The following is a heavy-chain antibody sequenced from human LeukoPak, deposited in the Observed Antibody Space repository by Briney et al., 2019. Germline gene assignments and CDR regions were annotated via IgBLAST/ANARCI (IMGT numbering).Heavy chain of an antibody. CDR2: TIPIFGTA. J-gene: IGHJ6*03. D-gene: IGHD5-24*01. V-gene: IGHV1-69*01. Sequence: KVSCKASGGTFSSYAISWVRQAPGQGLEWMGGTIPIFGTANYAQKFQGRVTITADESTSTAYMEVSSLRSEDTAVYYCAASRRDGYNLYYYYYMDVWGKGTTVTVSS. CDR3: AASRRDGYNLYYYYYMDV. CDR1: GGTFSSYA.